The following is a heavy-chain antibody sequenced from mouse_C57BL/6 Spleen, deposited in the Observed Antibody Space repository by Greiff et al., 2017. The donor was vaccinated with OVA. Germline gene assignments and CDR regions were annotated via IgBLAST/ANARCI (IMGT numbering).Heavy chain of an antibody. CDR1: GYTFTSYW. CDR3: ARHHGSSPWYFDV. D-gene: IGHD1-1*01. J-gene: IGHJ1*03. V-gene: IGHV1-53*01. CDR2: INPSNGGT. Sequence: QVQLKQPGTELVKPGASVKLSCKASGYTFTSYWMHWVKQRPGQGLEWIGNINPSNGGTNYNEKFKSKATLTVDKSSSTAYMQLSSLTSEDSAVYYCARHHGSSPWYFDVWGTGTTVTVSS.